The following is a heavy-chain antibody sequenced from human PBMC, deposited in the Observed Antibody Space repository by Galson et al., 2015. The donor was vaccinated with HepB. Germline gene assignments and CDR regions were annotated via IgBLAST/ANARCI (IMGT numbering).Heavy chain of an antibody. CDR1: GFTFGDYI. CDR2: IRSKAYGGTT. V-gene: IGHV3-49*03. Sequence: SLRLSCAASGFTFGDYIMSWFRQAPGKGLEWVGSIRSKAYGGTTEYVASVKRRFTISRHDSKSIAYLQINSLKTEDTAVYYCTGDRKGGYGPFDYWGQGTLVTSSS. D-gene: IGHD5-12*01. CDR3: TGDRKGGYGPFDY. J-gene: IGHJ4*02.